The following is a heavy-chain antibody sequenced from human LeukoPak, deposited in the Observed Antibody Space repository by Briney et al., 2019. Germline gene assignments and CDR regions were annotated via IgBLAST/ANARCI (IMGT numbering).Heavy chain of an antibody. Sequence: PSETLSLTCTVSGGSISSYYWSWIRQPPGKGLEWIGYIYYSGSTNYNPYLRSRVTISVDTSKTQFSLKLSSVTAADTAVYYCARDRTPYYYGSGRAGWFDPWGQGTLVTVSS. CDR2: IYYSGST. V-gene: IGHV4-59*01. D-gene: IGHD3-10*01. CDR3: ARDRTPYYYGSGRAGWFDP. J-gene: IGHJ5*02. CDR1: GGSISSYY.